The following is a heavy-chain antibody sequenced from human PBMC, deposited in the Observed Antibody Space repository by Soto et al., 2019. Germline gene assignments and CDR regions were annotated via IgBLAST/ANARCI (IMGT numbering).Heavy chain of an antibody. V-gene: IGHV4-30-2*01. D-gene: IGHD1-26*01. CDR3: ARGGGSDSFDY. CDR2: INHLETT. CDR1: GASITFGGYS. J-gene: IGHJ4*02. Sequence: TLSLTCTVSGASITFGGYSWSWIRQAPGKGLEWIGYINHLETTFYNPSFESRLTLSIDRAKNQFSLKLHSMSAADRAVYFCARGGGSDSFDYWGQGILVTVSS.